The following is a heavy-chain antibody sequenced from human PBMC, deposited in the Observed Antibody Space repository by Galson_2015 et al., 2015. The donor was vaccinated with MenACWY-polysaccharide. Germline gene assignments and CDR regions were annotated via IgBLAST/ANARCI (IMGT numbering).Heavy chain of an antibody. J-gene: IGHJ4*02. CDR1: GFTFGSYW. CDR3: ARAWEVPPAHYFDH. Sequence: SLRLSCAASGFTFGSYWMSWVRQAPGKGLEWVANIKQDGSEKYYVDSVKGRFTISRDNAKNSLYLEMNSLRAEDTAVYYCARAWEVPPAHYFDHWGQGRLVIVSS. D-gene: IGHD2-2*01. V-gene: IGHV3-7*03. CDR2: IKQDGSEK.